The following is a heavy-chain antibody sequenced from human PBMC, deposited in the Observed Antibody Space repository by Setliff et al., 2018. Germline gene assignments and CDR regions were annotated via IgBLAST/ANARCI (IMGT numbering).Heavy chain of an antibody. V-gene: IGHV4-30-4*08. D-gene: IGHD3-10*01. J-gene: IGHJ3*02. CDR2: IFNRVTT. Sequence: TSETLSLTCSVSGDSVTNVHHYWSWIRQSPGKGLEWLGNIFNRVTTFYNPSFESRLVISADPSRNQFSLQLASVTAADTAVYYCARGAYRSGSYTAFDIWGQGTMVTVSS. CDR1: GDSVTNVHHY. CDR3: ARGAYRSGSYTAFDI.